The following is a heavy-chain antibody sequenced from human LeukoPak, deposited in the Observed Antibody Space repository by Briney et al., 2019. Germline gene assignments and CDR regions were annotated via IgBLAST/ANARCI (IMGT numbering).Heavy chain of an antibody. Sequence: PGGSLRLSCAASGFTFSSYSMNWVRQAPGKGLEWVSYISSSSSTIYYADSVKGRFTISRDNAKNSLYLQMNSLRAEDTAVYYCARDHPLTMVRLPGFDYWGQGTLVTVSS. J-gene: IGHJ4*02. CDR1: GFTFSSYS. CDR3: ARDHPLTMVRLPGFDY. V-gene: IGHV3-48*01. CDR2: ISSSSSTI. D-gene: IGHD3-10*01.